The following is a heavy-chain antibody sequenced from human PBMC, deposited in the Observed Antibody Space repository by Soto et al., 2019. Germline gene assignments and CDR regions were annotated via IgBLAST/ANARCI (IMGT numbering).Heavy chain of an antibody. CDR3: AVLGYYDSSGYSLYYYGMDV. CDR2: IIPIFGTA. CDR1: GGTFSSYA. V-gene: IGHV1-69*13. D-gene: IGHD3-22*01. J-gene: IGHJ6*02. Sequence: SVKVSCKASGGTFSSYAISWVRQAPGQGLEWMGGIIPIFGTANYAQKFQCRVTITADESTSTAYMELSSLRSEDTAVYYCAVLGYYDSSGYSLYYYGMDVWGQGTTVTVSS.